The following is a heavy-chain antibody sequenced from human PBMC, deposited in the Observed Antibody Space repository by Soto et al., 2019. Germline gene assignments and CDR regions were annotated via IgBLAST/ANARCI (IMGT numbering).Heavy chain of an antibody. Sequence: QITLKESGPSPVKPTQTLTVTCTFSGFSLSNSGVGVAWIRQPPGKALEWLALIYGDNDKRYSPSLKTRLPTPXAXSXXQVVLTMTNMDPVDTATYYCAHCTLHDYGDYDPGTSHVFDSWGQGTLVTVSS. CDR1: GFSLSNSGVG. D-gene: IGHD4-17*01. V-gene: IGHV2-5*02. CDR3: AHCTLHDYGDYDPGTSHVFDS. J-gene: IGHJ4*02. CDR2: IYGDNDK.